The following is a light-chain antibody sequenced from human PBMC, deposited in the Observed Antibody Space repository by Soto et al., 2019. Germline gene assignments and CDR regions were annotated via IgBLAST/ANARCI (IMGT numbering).Light chain of an antibody. CDR1: QNISAW. V-gene: IGKV1-5*03. CDR3: QQNNSKPPT. Sequence: DIQMTQSPSTLSASVGDRVTITCRASQNISAWLDWYQQKAGKAPNLLIDKASRLETGVPSRFSGSGSETEFSLTISGLQPGDFATYYCQQNNSKPPTFGQGTKVEIK. J-gene: IGKJ1*01. CDR2: KAS.